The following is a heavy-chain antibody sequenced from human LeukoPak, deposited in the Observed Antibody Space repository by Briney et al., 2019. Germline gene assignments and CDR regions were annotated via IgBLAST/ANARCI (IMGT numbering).Heavy chain of an antibody. D-gene: IGHD2-15*01. CDR1: GGSISSYY. V-gene: IGHV4-59*01. Sequence: SETLSLTCTVSGGSISSYYWSWIRQPPGKGLEWIGYIYYSGSTNYNPSLKSLVTISVDTSKNQFSLKLSSVTAADTAVYYCARDCSGGSCYDYWGQGTLVTVSS. CDR3: ARDCSGGSCYDY. J-gene: IGHJ4*02. CDR2: IYYSGST.